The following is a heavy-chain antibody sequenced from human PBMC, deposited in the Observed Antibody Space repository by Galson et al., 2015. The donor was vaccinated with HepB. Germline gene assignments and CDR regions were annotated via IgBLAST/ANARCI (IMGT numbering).Heavy chain of an antibody. CDR2: ISYDGSNK. CDR1: GFTFSSYA. CDR3: ARALGYDSSGYYYEWFDP. V-gene: IGHV3-30-3*01. J-gene: IGHJ5*02. Sequence: SLRLSCAASGFTFSSYAMHWVRQAPGKGLEWVAVISYDGSNKYYADSVKGRFTISRDNSKNTLYLQMNSLRAEDTAVYYCARALGYDSSGYYYEWFDPWGQGTLVTVSS. D-gene: IGHD3-22*01.